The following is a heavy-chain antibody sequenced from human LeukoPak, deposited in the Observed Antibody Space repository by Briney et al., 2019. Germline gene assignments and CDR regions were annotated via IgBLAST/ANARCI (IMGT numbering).Heavy chain of an antibody. CDR1: GFTFSSYG. J-gene: IGHJ6*02. CDR2: IWYDGSNK. D-gene: IGHD6-19*01. CDR3: ARDRRRYSSGWYLVRDYYYYYGMDV. Sequence: PGGSLRLPCAASGFTFSSYGMHWVRQAPGKGLEWVAVIWYDGSNKYYADSVKGRFTISRDNSKNTLYLQMNSLRAEDTAVYYCARDRRRYSSGWYLVRDYYYYYGMDVWGQGTTVTVSS. V-gene: IGHV3-33*01.